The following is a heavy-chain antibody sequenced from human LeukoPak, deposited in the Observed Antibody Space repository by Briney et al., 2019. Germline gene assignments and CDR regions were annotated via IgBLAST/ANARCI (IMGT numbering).Heavy chain of an antibody. J-gene: IGHJ4*02. Sequence: GESLKISCKGSGYSFTTYWISWVRQMPGKGLEWMGRINPSDSYTYYSPSFQGRVTISADKSINTAYLQWSSLEASDTAMYYCARPYSGSYYNFDYWGQGTLVTVSS. D-gene: IGHD1-26*01. CDR3: ARPYSGSYYNFDY. V-gene: IGHV5-10-1*01. CDR2: INPSDSYT. CDR1: GYSFTTYW.